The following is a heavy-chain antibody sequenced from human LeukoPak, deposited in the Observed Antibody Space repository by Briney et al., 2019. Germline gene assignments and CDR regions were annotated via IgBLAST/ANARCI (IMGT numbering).Heavy chain of an antibody. V-gene: IGHV4-39*07. CDR1: GGSISSSSYY. J-gene: IGHJ6*03. Sequence: PSETLSLTCTVSGGSISSSSYYWGWIRQPPGKGLEWIGSIYYTGSTYYNPSLKSRVTISVDTSKNQFSLKLSSVTAADTAVYYCARTGGSFYFYYYMDVWGKGTTVTVSS. D-gene: IGHD1-26*01. CDR2: IYYTGST. CDR3: ARTGGSFYFYYYMDV.